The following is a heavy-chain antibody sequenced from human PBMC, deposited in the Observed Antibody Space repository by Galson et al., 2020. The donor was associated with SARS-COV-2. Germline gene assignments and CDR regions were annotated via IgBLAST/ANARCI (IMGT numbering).Heavy chain of an antibody. CDR3: ASGPVAGSGE. V-gene: IGHV4-61*02. CDR2: IHSSGST. J-gene: IGHJ4*02. Sequence: SETLSLTCAVSGGSISGTSYYWSWIRQPAGKGLEWIGRIHSSGSTNYNPSLKSRVTISIDTSKNQFSRRLSSVTAADTAIYYCASGPVAGSGEWGQGTLVTVSS. CDR1: GGSISGTSYY. D-gene: IGHD6-19*01.